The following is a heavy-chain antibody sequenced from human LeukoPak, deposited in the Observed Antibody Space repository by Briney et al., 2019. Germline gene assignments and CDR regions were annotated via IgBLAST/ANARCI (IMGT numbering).Heavy chain of an antibody. CDR2: IKSKTDGGTT. D-gene: IGHD3-9*01. CDR1: GFTFSNAW. J-gene: IGHJ5*02. CDR3: TRDPDHDILTGYRS. V-gene: IGHV3-15*01. Sequence: PGGSLRLSCAASGFTFSNAWMSWVRQAPGKGLEWVGRIKSKTDGGTTDYAAPVKGRFTISRDDSKNTLYLQMNSLKTEDTAVYYCTRDPDHDILTGYRSWGQGTLVTVSS.